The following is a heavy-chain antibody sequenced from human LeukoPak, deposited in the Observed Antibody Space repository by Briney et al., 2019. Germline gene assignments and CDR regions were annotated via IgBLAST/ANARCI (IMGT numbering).Heavy chain of an antibody. J-gene: IGHJ6*02. D-gene: IGHD3-3*01. CDR1: GYTLTELS. Sequence: ASVTVSCKVSGYTLTELSMHWVRQAPGKGLEWMGGFDPEDGETIYAQKFQGRVTMTTDTSTSTAYMELRSLRSDDTAVYYCARGGRRDFWSGPDYYYYGMDVWGQGATVTVSS. CDR2: FDPEDGET. CDR3: ARGGRRDFWSGPDYYYYGMDV. V-gene: IGHV1-24*01.